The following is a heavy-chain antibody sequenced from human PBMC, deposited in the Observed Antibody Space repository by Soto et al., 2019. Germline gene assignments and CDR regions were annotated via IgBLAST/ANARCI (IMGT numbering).Heavy chain of an antibody. Sequence: GGSLRLSCVASGFTLTNYAMTWVRQAPGKGLEWVSVISGSGGSIYYADSVKGRFTISRDTSRNTLYLQMNGLRAEDAALYYCARYVAPSPTVIRAFDYWGQGTLVTVSS. J-gene: IGHJ4*02. D-gene: IGHD1-1*01. CDR3: ARYVAPSPTVIRAFDY. V-gene: IGHV3-23*01. CDR2: ISGSGGSI. CDR1: GFTLTNYA.